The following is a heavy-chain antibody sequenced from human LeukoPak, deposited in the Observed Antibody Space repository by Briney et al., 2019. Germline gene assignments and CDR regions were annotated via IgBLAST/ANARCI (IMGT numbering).Heavy chain of an antibody. CDR2: INPNSGGT. CDR3: ARDYASIVVAFDY. CDR1: GYTFTGYY. D-gene: IGHD3-22*01. Sequence: GASVKVSCKASGYTFTGYYMHWVRQAPGQGLEWMGWINPNSGGTNYAQKFQGRVTMTRDTSISTAYMELSRLRSDDTAVYYCARDYASIVVAFDYWGQGTLVTVSS. V-gene: IGHV1-2*02. J-gene: IGHJ4*02.